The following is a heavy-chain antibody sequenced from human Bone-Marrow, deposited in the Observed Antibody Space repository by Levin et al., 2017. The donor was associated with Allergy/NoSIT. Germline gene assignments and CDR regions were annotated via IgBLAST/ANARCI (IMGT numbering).Heavy chain of an antibody. J-gene: IGHJ5*02. CDR3: VRDGYGSGSYGWFDP. Sequence: PSETLSLSCNVSGASISNSYWSWIRQPPGKGLEWIGHIYSGSTNYNPSLKSRVTISEDTSKNQFSLRLTHVTTADTAVYYCVRDGYGSGSYGWFDPWGQGALVTVAS. V-gene: IGHV4-59*01. CDR2: IYSGST. D-gene: IGHD3-10*01. CDR1: GASISNSY.